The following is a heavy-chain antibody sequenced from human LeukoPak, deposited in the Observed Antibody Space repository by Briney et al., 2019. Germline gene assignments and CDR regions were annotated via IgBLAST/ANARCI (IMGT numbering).Heavy chain of an antibody. CDR2: VYLQCST. Sequence: PSETLSLTCGVSGGSITSANYWTWVRQPPAKRLERVGEVYLQCSTSYNSSPMGRVPISVAVSENTNPLHLTSVTAAAAAVYYCARAGGPYRPLDYSGQGTLVTVSS. CDR1: GGSITSANY. J-gene: IGHJ4*01. V-gene: IGHV4-4*02. CDR3: ARAGGPYRPLDY.